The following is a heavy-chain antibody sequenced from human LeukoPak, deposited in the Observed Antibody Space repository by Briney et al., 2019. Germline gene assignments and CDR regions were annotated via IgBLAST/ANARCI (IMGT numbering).Heavy chain of an antibody. CDR1: GFTFSSYG. J-gene: IGHJ4*02. CDR3: AKDWRFDRYEVPNCLDY. V-gene: IGHV3-30*02. Sequence: GGSLRLSCAASGFTFSSYGMHWVRQAPGKGLEWVAFIRYDGSNKYYADSVKGRFTISRDNSKNTLYLQMNSLRAEDTAVYYCAKDWRFDRYEVPNCLDYWGQGTLVTVSS. D-gene: IGHD5-12*01. CDR2: IRYDGSNK.